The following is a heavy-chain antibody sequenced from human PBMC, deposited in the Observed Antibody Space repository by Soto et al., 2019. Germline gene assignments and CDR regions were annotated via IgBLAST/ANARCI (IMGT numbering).Heavy chain of an antibody. CDR1: GGSISSGARY. Sequence: QVQLQESGPGLVKPSQTLSLTCTVSGGSISSGARYWTWVRQHPGKGLEWIGYIYYNGDTYYNPSLKSRGIISLDTAKNQFSLRLSSVTAADTAGDYCAGERVGVCLDSGGQGNLVTVSS. CDR2: IYYNGDT. J-gene: IGHJ4*02. V-gene: IGHV4-31*03. CDR3: AGERVGVCLDS.